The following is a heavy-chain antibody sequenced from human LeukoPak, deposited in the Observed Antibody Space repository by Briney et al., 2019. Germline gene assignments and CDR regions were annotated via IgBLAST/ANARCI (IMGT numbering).Heavy chain of an antibody. D-gene: IGHD6-13*01. Sequence: GASVKVSCKASGYTFTSHAISWVRQAPGQGLEWMGGIIPIFGTANYAQKFQGRVTITADESTSTAYMELSSLRSEDTAVYYCAREQQQLGWLDPWGQGTLVTVSS. CDR3: AREQQQLGWLDP. V-gene: IGHV1-69*13. J-gene: IGHJ5*02. CDR2: IIPIFGTA. CDR1: GYTFTSHA.